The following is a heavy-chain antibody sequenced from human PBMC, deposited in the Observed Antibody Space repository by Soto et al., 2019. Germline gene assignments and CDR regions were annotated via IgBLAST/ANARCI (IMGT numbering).Heavy chain of an antibody. J-gene: IGHJ6*02. CDR1: GFTLSSYS. CDR2: ISSSSSYI. Sequence: GGSLRLSCAASGFTLSSYSMNWVRQAPGKGLEWVSSISSSSSYIYYADSVKGRFTISRDNAKNSLYLQMNSLRAEDTAVYYCARGIAAERTYYYYYGMDVWGQGTTVTVSS. V-gene: IGHV3-21*01. D-gene: IGHD6-13*01. CDR3: ARGIAAERTYYYYYGMDV.